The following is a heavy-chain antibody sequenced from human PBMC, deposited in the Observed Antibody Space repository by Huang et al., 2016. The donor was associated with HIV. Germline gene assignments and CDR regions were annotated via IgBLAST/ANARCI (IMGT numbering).Heavy chain of an antibody. Sequence: QVHLVESGGGVVQPGGSLRLSCAASGFKLSGFGMHWVRQAQGKGLEWVAVISYEGRRQFYTDAVKGRFTISRDNSDNTLSLQMKGLRPDDTAVYYCAKESRWFSDFDHWGQGVLVSVSS. CDR2: ISYEGRRQ. CDR3: AKESRWFSDFDH. J-gene: IGHJ4*02. D-gene: IGHD2-15*01. CDR1: GFKLSGFG. V-gene: IGHV3-30*18.